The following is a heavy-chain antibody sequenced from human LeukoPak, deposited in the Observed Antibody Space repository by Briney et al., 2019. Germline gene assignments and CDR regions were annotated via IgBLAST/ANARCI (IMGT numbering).Heavy chain of an antibody. CDR1: GFAFHNYV. Sequence: GGSLRLSCVGSGFAFHNYVMHWVRRPPGKGLEWVSAINWNSDTKAYADSVKGRFTISRDRARNSLYLQMDSLRREDTALYYCAKDTGGNGAYFYAMDVWGQGTSVTVSS. V-gene: IGHV3-9*01. CDR3: AKDTGGNGAYFYAMDV. J-gene: IGHJ6*02. CDR2: INWNSDTK. D-gene: IGHD4-23*01.